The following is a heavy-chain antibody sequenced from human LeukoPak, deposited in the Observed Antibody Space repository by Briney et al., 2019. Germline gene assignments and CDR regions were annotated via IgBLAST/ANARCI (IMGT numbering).Heavy chain of an antibody. Sequence: ASETLSLTSTVSGGSISSSSYYWGWIRQPPGKGLEWIGSIYYSGSTYYNPSLKSRVTISVDTSKNQFSLKLSSVTAADTAVYYCASASHDYGDYSHFDYWGQGTLVTVSS. D-gene: IGHD4-17*01. CDR3: ASASHDYGDYSHFDY. CDR2: IYYSGST. CDR1: GGSISSSSYY. V-gene: IGHV4-39*07. J-gene: IGHJ4*02.